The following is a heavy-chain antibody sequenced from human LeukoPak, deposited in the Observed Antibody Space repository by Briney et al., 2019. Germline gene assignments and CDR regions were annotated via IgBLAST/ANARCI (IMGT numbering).Heavy chain of an antibody. CDR2: IYTSGST. Sequence: SETLSLTCTVSGGSISSGSYYWSWIRQPAGKGLEWIGRIYTSGSTNYSPSLKSRVTISVDTSKNQFSLKLSSVTAADTAVYYCAREGSAFDIWGQGTMVTVSS. CDR3: AREGSAFDI. J-gene: IGHJ3*02. V-gene: IGHV4-61*02. CDR1: GGSISSGSYY.